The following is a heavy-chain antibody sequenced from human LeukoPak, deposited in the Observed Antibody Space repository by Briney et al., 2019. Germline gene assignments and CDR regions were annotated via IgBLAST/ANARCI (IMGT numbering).Heavy chain of an antibody. CDR2: IIPIFGTA. V-gene: IGHV1-69*13. J-gene: IGHJ6*02. Sequence: ASVKVSCKASGGTFSSYAISWVRQAPGQGLEWMGGIIPIFGTANYAQKFQGRVTITADESTSTAYMELSSLRSEDTAVYYCATKDWYYYDSSGYYYYYGMDVWGQGTTVTVSS. D-gene: IGHD3-22*01. CDR3: ATKDWYYYDSSGYYYYYGMDV. CDR1: GGTFSSYA.